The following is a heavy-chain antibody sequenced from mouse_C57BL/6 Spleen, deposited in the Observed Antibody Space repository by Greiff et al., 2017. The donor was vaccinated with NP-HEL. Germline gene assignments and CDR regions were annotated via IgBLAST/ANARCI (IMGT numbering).Heavy chain of an antibody. Sequence: EVHLVESGGGLVKPGGSLKLSCAASGFTFSSYAMSWVRQTPEKRLEWVATISDGGSYTYYPDNVKGRFTISRDNAKNNLYLQMSHLKSEDTAMYYCAREGYYSNLDYWGQGTTLTVSS. D-gene: IGHD2-5*01. V-gene: IGHV5-4*01. CDR3: AREGYYSNLDY. J-gene: IGHJ2*01. CDR1: GFTFSSYA. CDR2: ISDGGSYT.